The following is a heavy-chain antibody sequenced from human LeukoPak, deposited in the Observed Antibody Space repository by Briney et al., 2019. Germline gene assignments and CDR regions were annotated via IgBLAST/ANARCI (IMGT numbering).Heavy chain of an antibody. Sequence: GASLRLSCAASGFTFSSYAMSWVRQAPGKGLEWVSAITGSGGNTYYADSVKGRFTTSRDNSKNTVFLQMNSLRAEDTAVYYCAKWGDYDVLTGYYVSDYWGQGTLVTVSS. CDR3: AKWGDYDVLTGYYVSDY. J-gene: IGHJ4*02. V-gene: IGHV3-23*01. CDR1: GFTFSSYA. CDR2: ITGSGGNT. D-gene: IGHD3-9*01.